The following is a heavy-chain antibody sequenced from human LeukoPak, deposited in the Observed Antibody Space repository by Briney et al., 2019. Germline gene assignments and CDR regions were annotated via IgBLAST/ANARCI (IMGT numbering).Heavy chain of an antibody. J-gene: IGHJ4*02. CDR3: AKTGRSGWYYHFDY. V-gene: IGHV1-2*02. CDR2: INPHSGDT. Sequence: ASVKVSCKASGYTFTDYYFHWMRQAPGQGLEWMGWINPHSGDTNYAQKFQGRVTMTRDTSISTVYMELGRLTSDDTAVFYCAKTGRSGWYYHFDYWGQGTLVTVSS. CDR1: GYTFTDYY. D-gene: IGHD6-19*01.